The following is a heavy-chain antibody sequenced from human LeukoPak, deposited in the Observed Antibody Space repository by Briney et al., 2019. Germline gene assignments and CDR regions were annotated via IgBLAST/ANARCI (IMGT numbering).Heavy chain of an antibody. Sequence: SVKVSCKASGGTFSSYAISWVRQAPGQGLEWMGGIIPIFGTANYAQKFQGRVTITTDESTSTAYMELSSLRSEDTAVYYCVTVYDSSGYLYYFDYWGQGTLVTVSS. V-gene: IGHV1-69*05. CDR3: VTVYDSSGYLYYFDY. CDR1: GGTFSSYA. D-gene: IGHD3-22*01. CDR2: IIPIFGTA. J-gene: IGHJ4*02.